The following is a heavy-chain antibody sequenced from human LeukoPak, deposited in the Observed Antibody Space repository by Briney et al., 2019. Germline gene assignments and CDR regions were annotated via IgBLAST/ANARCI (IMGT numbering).Heavy chain of an antibody. CDR3: AGPPQAGPFDS. CDR2: IKPDGSAK. V-gene: IGHV3-7*01. J-gene: IGHJ4*02. Sequence: PGGSLRLSCAGSGFTFSNYAMTWVRQAPGKGLEWVANIKPDGSAKHYVDSVKGRFTISRDNAKNSLYLQMSSLRAEDTAVYYCAGPPQAGPFDSWGQGTLVTVSS. CDR1: GFTFSNYA.